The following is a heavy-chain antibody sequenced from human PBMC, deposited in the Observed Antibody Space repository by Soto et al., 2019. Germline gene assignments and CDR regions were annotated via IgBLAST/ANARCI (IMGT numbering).Heavy chain of an antibody. CDR1: GFTFSSYG. D-gene: IGHD6-19*01. V-gene: IGHV3-30*18. CDR3: AKSLDINPVYYYGMDV. J-gene: IGHJ6*02. Sequence: GGSLRLSCAASGFTFSSYGMHWVRQAPGKGLEWVAVISYDGSNKYYADSVKGRFTISRDNSKNTLYLQMNSLRAEDTAVYYCAKSLDINPVYYYGMDVWGQGTTVTVSS. CDR2: ISYDGSNK.